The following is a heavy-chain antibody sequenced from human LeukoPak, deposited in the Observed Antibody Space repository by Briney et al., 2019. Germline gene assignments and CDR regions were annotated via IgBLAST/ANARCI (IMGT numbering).Heavy chain of an antibody. J-gene: IGHJ4*02. D-gene: IGHD3-22*01. CDR1: GGSISSGGYY. CDR2: IYYSGST. V-gene: IGHV4-31*03. Sequence: SETLSLTCTVSGGSISSGGYYWSWIRQHPGKGLEWIGYIYYSGSTNYNPSLKSRVTISVDTSKNQFSLKLSSVTAADTAVYYCAGGRDSSGYYLRGVYFDYWGQGTLVTVSS. CDR3: AGGRDSSGYYLRGVYFDY.